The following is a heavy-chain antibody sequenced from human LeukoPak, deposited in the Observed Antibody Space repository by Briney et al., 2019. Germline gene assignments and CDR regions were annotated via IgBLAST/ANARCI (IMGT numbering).Heavy chain of an antibody. V-gene: IGHV3-74*01. D-gene: IGHD2-15*01. CDR3: TREELRRYCSGGSCYPHGYFDY. Sequence: GGSLRLSCAASGFTFSSYWMHWVRHAPGKGLVWVSRINSDGSSTSYADSVKGRFTISRDNAKNTLYLQMNSLRAEDTAVYYCTREELRRYCSGGSCYPHGYFDYWGQGTLVTVSS. CDR1: GFTFSSYW. CDR2: INSDGSST. J-gene: IGHJ4*02.